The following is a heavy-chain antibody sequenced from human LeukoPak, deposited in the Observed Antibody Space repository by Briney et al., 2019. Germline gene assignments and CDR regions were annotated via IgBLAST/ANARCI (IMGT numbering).Heavy chain of an antibody. D-gene: IGHD3-10*01. CDR3: ARTRITMVRGVRHFDY. V-gene: IGHV4-34*01. Sequence: PSETLSLTCTVSGGSISSYYWSWIRQPPGKGLEWIGEINHSGSTNYNPSLKSRVTISVDTSKNQFSLKLSSVTAADTAVYYCARTRITMVRGVRHFDYWGQGTLVTVSS. J-gene: IGHJ4*02. CDR2: INHSGST. CDR1: GGSISSYY.